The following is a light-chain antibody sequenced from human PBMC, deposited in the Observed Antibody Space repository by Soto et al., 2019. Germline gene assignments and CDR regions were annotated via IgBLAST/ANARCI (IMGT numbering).Light chain of an antibody. CDR1: NNDVGGFQY. Sequence: QPVLTQPASVSGSPGQSITISCIGTNNDVGGFQYVSWYQHRPGNAPKLMIYEVSNRPSGVSDRFSGSKSGNTASLTISGLQAEDEADYYCTSYTTSTTRVFGGGTKLTVL. CDR2: EVS. J-gene: IGLJ3*02. V-gene: IGLV2-14*01. CDR3: TSYTTSTTRV.